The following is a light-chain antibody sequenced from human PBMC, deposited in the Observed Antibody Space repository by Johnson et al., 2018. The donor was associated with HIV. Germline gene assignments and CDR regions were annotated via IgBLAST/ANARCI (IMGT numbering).Light chain of an antibody. CDR1: SSNIGNNY. J-gene: IGLJ1*01. CDR2: DNN. V-gene: IGLV1-51*01. Sequence: QPVLTQPPSVSAAPGQKVTISCSGRSSNIGNNYVSWYQQLPGKAPKLFIFDNNKRPSGIPDRFSGSKSGTSATLGITGLQTGDEADYYCGTWDSSLSAYAFGTGSKVTVL. CDR3: GTWDSSLSAYA.